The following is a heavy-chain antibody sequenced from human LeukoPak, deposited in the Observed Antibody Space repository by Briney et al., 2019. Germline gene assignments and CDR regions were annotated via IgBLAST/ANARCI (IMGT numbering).Heavy chain of an antibody. CDR2: TIPIFGTA. V-gene: IGHV1-69*13. CDR3: ARDPPLIPIAAAGDY. J-gene: IGHJ4*02. D-gene: IGHD6-13*01. CDR1: GYSFTSYY. Sequence: GASVKVSCKASGYSFTSYYMHWVRQAPGQGLEWMGGTIPIFGTANYAQKFQGRVTITADESTSTAYMELSSLRSEDTAVYYCARDPPLIPIAAAGDYWGQGTLVTVSS.